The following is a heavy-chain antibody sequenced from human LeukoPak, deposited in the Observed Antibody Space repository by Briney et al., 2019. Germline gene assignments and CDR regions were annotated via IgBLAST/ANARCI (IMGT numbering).Heavy chain of an antibody. J-gene: IGHJ4*02. D-gene: IGHD3-16*01. CDR3: ARNFDSVTSAFAY. V-gene: IGHV3-21*01. CDR1: GFTFSNYN. Sequence: GGSLRLSCAASGFTFSNYNMNWVRQAPGKGLEWISSKSSSGRYIYYTDSVKGRFTISRDNAKNSLFLQLSSLRAEDTAVYFCARNFDSVTSAFAYWGQGSQVTVSS. CDR2: KSSSGRYI.